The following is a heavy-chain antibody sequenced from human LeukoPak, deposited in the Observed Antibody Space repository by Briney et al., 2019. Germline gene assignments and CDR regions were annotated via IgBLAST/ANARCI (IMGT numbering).Heavy chain of an antibody. CDR3: AKDPNPFYDFWSGYK. CDR2: IGGRDDRT. CDR1: GFTFTGHT. D-gene: IGHD3-3*01. J-gene: IGHJ4*02. V-gene: IGHV3-23*01. Sequence: PGGSLRLSCAASGFTFTGHTMTWLRQAPGKGLEWVSIIGGRDDRTYYADSVKGRFTIPRDNSKNTLYLQMNSLRGEDTAVYYCAKDPNPFYDFWSGYKWGQGTLVTVSS.